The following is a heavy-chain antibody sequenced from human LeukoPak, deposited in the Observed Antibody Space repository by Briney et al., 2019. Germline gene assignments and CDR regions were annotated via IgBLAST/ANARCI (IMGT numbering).Heavy chain of an antibody. CDR1: GYRFITFG. J-gene: IGHJ4*02. CDR2: VNPYNGNR. D-gene: IGHD3-10*01. CDR3: ARFQASEFRGLDH. Sequence: ASVKVSCKTSGYRFITFGINWVRQAPGQGLEWMGWVNPYNGNRYYAKKLQDRFNMTTDTSTSTVYLELQTLTSDDTAIYYCARFQASEFRGLDHWGQGTLITVSS. V-gene: IGHV1-18*01.